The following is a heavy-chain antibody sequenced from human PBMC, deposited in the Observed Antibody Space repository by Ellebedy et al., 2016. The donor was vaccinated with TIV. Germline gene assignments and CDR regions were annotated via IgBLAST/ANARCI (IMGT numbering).Heavy chain of an antibody. CDR1: GGSISSYY. J-gene: IGHJ6*02. V-gene: IGHV4-59*01. D-gene: IGHD5-12*01. CDR3: ARARGRWLRSYTYYYYYGMDV. Sequence: MPGGSLRLSCTVSGGSISSYYWSWIRQPPGKGLEWIGSIYYSGSTNYNPSLKSRVTISVDTSKNQFSLKLSSVTAADTAVYYCARARGRWLRSYTYYYYYGMDVWGQGTTVTVSS. CDR2: IYYSGST.